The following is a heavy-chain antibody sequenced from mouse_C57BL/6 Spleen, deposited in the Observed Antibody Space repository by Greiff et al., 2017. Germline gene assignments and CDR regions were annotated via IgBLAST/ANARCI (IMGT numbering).Heavy chain of an antibody. CDR1: GYTFTSYW. CDR3: ARSPYYYGSSYFDD. Sequence: QVQLQQPGAELVMPGASVKLSCKASGYTFTSYWMHWVKQRPGQGLEWIGEIDPSDSYTNYNQKFKGKSTLTVDKSSSTAYMQLSSLTSEDSAVXDCARSPYYYGSSYFDDWGQGTTLTVSS. J-gene: IGHJ2*01. V-gene: IGHV1-69*01. CDR2: IDPSDSYT. D-gene: IGHD1-1*01.